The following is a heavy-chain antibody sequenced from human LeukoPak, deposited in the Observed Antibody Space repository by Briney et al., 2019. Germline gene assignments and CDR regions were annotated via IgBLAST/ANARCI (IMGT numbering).Heavy chain of an antibody. V-gene: IGHV3-23*01. CDR1: GFTFSSYA. D-gene: IGHD6-13*01. CDR3: ARAYSSSWYPFYNY. CDR2: IGGSGGGA. J-gene: IGHJ4*02. Sequence: PGGSLRLSCAAAGFTFSSYAMTWVRQASGKGLEWVSVIGGSGGGAYYADSVKGRFTISRDNSKNTLYLQMNSLRAEDTAVYYCARAYSSSWYPFYNYWGQETLVTVSS.